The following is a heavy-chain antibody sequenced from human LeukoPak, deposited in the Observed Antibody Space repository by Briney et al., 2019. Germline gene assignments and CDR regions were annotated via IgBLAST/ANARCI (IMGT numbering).Heavy chain of an antibody. Sequence: SETLSLTCAVYGGSCSGYYWSSIRQPPGKGLEWIGEINHSGSTNYNPSLKSRVTISVDTSKNQFSLKLSSVTAADTAVYYCASGSSSWYWGGWFDPWGQGTLVTVSS. J-gene: IGHJ5*02. CDR3: ASGSSSWYWGGWFDP. V-gene: IGHV4-34*01. CDR2: INHSGST. D-gene: IGHD6-13*01. CDR1: GGSCSGYY.